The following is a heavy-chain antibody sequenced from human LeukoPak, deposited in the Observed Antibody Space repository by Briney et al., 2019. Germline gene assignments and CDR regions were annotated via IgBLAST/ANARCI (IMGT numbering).Heavy chain of an antibody. J-gene: IGHJ4*02. CDR3: ARDLAYCGGDCGH. CDR2: ISGSGTYI. V-gene: IGHV3-21*01. D-gene: IGHD2-21*01. Sequence: KPGGSLRLSCAAFGFTFSSNSMNWVRQAPGKGLEWVSSISGSGTYIYYADSVKGRFTISRDNAKNSVYLQMNSLRAEDTAVYYCARDLAYCGGDCGHWGQGTLVTVSP. CDR1: GFTFSSNS.